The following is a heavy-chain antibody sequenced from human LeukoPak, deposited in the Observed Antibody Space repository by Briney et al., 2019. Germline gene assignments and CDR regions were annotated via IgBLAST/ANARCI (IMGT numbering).Heavy chain of an antibody. CDR2: IYYRGGT. CDR3: ARGPGGGSYSDAFDI. V-gene: IGHV4-59*01. J-gene: IGHJ3*02. CDR1: GGSISSYY. D-gene: IGHD1-26*01. Sequence: SETLSLTCTVSGGSISSYYWSWIRQPPGKGLEWIAYIYYRGGTYYNPSLKSRVSISINTSKNQFSLKLTSVTAADTAVYYCARGPGGGSYSDAFDIWGQGTMVTVSS.